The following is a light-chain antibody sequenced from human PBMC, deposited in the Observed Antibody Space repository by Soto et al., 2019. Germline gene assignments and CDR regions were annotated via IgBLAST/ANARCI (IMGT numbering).Light chain of an antibody. CDR3: QQYNTYPWT. J-gene: IGKJ1*01. CDR2: TAS. CDR1: QSIGSW. Sequence: DIQMTQSPSTLSGSXXDRVXITCPASQSIGSWLAWYQQQPGKVPKXXIYTASTLQSGVPSRFSGSGSGAEFTLTISSLQPEDFATYYCQQYNTYPWTFGQGTKVDIK. V-gene: IGKV1-5*03.